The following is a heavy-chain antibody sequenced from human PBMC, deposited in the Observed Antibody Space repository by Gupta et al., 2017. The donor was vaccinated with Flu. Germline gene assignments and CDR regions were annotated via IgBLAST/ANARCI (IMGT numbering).Heavy chain of an antibody. CDR3: TKDANGYSTGWYVS. V-gene: IGHV3-23*01. Sequence: RQAPGKGLEWVSAISGSGATSYYADSGKGRFTISRDNSKNIVSLQINSLGVDDTALYYCTKDANGYSTGWYVSWGQGTPVTVSP. CDR2: ISGSGATS. J-gene: IGHJ4*02. D-gene: IGHD6-19*01.